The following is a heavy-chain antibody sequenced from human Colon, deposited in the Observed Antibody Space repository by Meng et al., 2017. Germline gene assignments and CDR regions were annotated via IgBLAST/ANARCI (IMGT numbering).Heavy chain of an antibody. V-gene: IGHV4-31*03. J-gene: IGHJ5*01. CDR3: ARVVSLVVKGNWFDS. D-gene: IGHD2-15*01. CDR2: IDHSGTT. Sequence: ESGPGLVKPSQALYLTCNVSGDSITSGGYDWSWIRQHPGKGLEWIGYIDHSGTTYDNPSLKTRLTMSVDTSKDQFSLKLTSVTAADTAVYYCARVVSLVVKGNWFDSWGQGTLVTVSS. CDR1: GDSITSGGYD.